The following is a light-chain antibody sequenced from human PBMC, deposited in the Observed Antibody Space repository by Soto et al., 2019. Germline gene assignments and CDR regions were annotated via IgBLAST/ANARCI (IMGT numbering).Light chain of an antibody. CDR2: GAS. CDR1: QSVSSTY. CDR3: QQYGSSPLT. J-gene: IGKJ4*01. Sequence: EILLTQSPGTLALCPGERATLSCRASQSVSSTYLAWYQQKPGQAPRLLIYGASSRAAGIPDRFSGSGSGTDFTLTISRLEPEDFAVYYCQQYGSSPLTFGGGTKVEIK. V-gene: IGKV3-20*01.